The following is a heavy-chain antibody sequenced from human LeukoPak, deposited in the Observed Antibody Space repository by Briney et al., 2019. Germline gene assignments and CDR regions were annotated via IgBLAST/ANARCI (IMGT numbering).Heavy chain of an antibody. V-gene: IGHV3-30*03. D-gene: IGHD5-12*01. CDR2: ISYSGNNY. Sequence: PGGSLRLSCAASGFTFSHYAMHWVRQAPGEGLQWVAFISYSGNNYYYADSVKGRFTISRDDSKNTLYVEMNSLRLDDTAIYYCARGPPTSRSGAHFDYWGQGSLVTVSP. CDR3: ARGPPTSRSGAHFDY. J-gene: IGHJ4*02. CDR1: GFTFSHYA.